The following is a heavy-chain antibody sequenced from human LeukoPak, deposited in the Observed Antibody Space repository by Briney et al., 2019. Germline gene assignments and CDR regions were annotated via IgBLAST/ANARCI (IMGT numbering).Heavy chain of an antibody. V-gene: IGHV3-23*01. D-gene: IGHD6-19*01. J-gene: IGHJ4*02. CDR1: GFTFSSCA. CDR2: ISGSGGST. CDR3: AKEAAHQWLVTPFDY. Sequence: PGGSLRLSCAASGFTFSSCAMSWVRQAPGKALEWVSSISGSGGSTYSADSVKGRFAISRDNSKNTLYLQMNSLRAEDTAVYYYAKEAAHQWLVTPFDYWGQGTLVTVSS.